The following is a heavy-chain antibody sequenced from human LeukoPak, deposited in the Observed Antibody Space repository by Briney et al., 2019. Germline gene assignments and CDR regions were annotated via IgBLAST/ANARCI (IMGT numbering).Heavy chain of an antibody. V-gene: IGHV3-7*03. Sequence: GGSLRLSCAASGFTFSSYWMSWVRQATGKGLEWVANIKQDGSEKYYVDSVKGRFTISRDNAKNSLYLQMNSLRAEDTAVYYCARGMGELEFYYYYGMDVWGKGTTVTVSS. D-gene: IGHD3-16*01. J-gene: IGHJ6*04. CDR1: GFTFSSYW. CDR2: IKQDGSEK. CDR3: ARGMGELEFYYYYGMDV.